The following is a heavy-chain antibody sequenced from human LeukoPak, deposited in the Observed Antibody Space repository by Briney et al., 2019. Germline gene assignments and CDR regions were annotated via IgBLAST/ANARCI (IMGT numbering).Heavy chain of an antibody. D-gene: IGHD4-11*01. J-gene: IGHJ5*02. Sequence: GGSLRLSCEVSGFTFSHYGMSWVRQAPGKGPEWVAGFNGRGDSTYYAESVRGRFTISRDTSKNTLYLQVSSLRVEDTAVYYCARDNPPMTTVSDGWFDPWGQGTLVTVSS. CDR1: GFTFSHYG. V-gene: IGHV3-23*01. CDR2: FNGRGDST. CDR3: ARDNPPMTTVSDGWFDP.